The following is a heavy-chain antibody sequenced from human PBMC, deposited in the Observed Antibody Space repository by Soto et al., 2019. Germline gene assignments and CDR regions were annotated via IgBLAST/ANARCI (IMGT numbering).Heavy chain of an antibody. Sequence: QVQLVESGGGVVQPGRSLRLSCAVSEFIFSSYGMHWVRQAPGKGLEWVAVISYDGNNKYYGDSVKGRFTISRDNSKNTLYLQMNSLRAEDTAVYYCAKRIRTFRFLDDGMDVWGQGTTVPVSS. V-gene: IGHV3-30*18. D-gene: IGHD3-3*01. J-gene: IGHJ6*02. CDR1: EFIFSSYG. CDR3: AKRIRTFRFLDDGMDV. CDR2: ISYDGNNK.